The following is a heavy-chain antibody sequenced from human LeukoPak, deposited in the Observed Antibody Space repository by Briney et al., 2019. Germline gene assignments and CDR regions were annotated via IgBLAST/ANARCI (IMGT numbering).Heavy chain of an antibody. CDR3: ARRAYRSSWYSFVN. Sequence: SETLSLTCSLSGGFIRSYYWGWIRQPPGKGLEWIGYIYYSGSTNYNPSLKSRVTISVDTSKNQFSLKLSSVTAADTAMYYCARRAYRSSWYSFVNWGQGTLVTVSS. J-gene: IGHJ4*02. D-gene: IGHD6-13*01. V-gene: IGHV4-59*01. CDR1: GGFIRSYY. CDR2: IYYSGST.